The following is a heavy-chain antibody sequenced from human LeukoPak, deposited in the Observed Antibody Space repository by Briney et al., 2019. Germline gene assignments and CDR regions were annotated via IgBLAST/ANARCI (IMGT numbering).Heavy chain of an antibody. V-gene: IGHV3-30*18. Sequence: GGSLRLSCAASGFTFSSYSMNWVRQAPGKGLEWVAVISYDGSNKYYADSVKGRFTISRDNSKNTLYLQMNSLRAEDTAVYYCAKGGSLRYFDWRVTASPGAEYFQHWGQGTLVTVSS. J-gene: IGHJ1*01. CDR1: GFTFSSYS. CDR2: ISYDGSNK. CDR3: AKGGSLRYFDWRVTASPGAEYFQH. D-gene: IGHD3-9*01.